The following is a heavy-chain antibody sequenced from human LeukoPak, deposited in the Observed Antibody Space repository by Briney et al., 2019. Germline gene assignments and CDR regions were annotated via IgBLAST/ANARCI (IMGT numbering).Heavy chain of an antibody. J-gene: IGHJ4*02. CDR1: GFTFNDYS. CDR3: ARGGSKY. Sequence: SGGFLRLSCVASGFTFNDYSMIWVRQAPGKGLEWASSITNGSSYIYYADSVKGRFTISRDNAKNSLYLEMNSLRSEDTAVYYCARGGSKYWGQGTLVTVSS. CDR2: ITNGSSYI. V-gene: IGHV3-21*01.